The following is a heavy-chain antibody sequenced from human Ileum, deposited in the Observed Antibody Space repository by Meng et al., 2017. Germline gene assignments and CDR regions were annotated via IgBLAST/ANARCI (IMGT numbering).Heavy chain of an antibody. CDR1: GFTFKNFA. CDR3: ARDLRPGTYAEGRYFDY. J-gene: IGHJ4*02. D-gene: IGHD2-8*01. V-gene: IGHV3-30*01. Sequence: GESLKISCAASGFTFKNFAMHWVRQTPRKGLEWVAVISSDGNIQYYADSVKGRFSFYRDNSQNTMYLQMNSLRLDDTAVYYCARDLRPGTYAEGRYFDYWGQGTLVTVSS. CDR2: ISSDGNIQ.